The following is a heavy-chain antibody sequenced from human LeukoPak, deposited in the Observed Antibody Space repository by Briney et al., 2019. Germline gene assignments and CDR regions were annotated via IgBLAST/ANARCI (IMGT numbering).Heavy chain of an antibody. CDR2: IYHSGST. D-gene: IGHD6-13*01. CDR1: GYSISSGYY. J-gene: IGHJ4*02. V-gene: IGHV4-38-2*01. CDR3: ARLYSSSCSKN. Sequence: SETLSLTCAVSGYSISSGYYWGWIRQPPGKGLEWIGSIYHSGSTYYNPSLKSRVTISVDTSKNQFSLKLSSVTAADTAVYYCARLYSSSCSKNWGQGTLVTVPS.